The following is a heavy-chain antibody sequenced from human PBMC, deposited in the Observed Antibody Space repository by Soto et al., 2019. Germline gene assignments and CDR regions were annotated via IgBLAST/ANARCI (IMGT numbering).Heavy chain of an antibody. J-gene: IGHJ4*02. CDR3: ARQGAGYSGYDFRRMEYYFDY. CDR1: GGSISSSSYY. Sequence: ASETLSLTCTVSGGSISSSSYYWGWIRQPPGKGLEWIGSIYYSGSTYYNPSLKSRVTISVDTSKNQFSLKLSSVTAADTAVYYCARQGAGYSGYDFRRMEYYFDYWGQGTLVTVSS. CDR2: IYYSGST. V-gene: IGHV4-39*01. D-gene: IGHD5-12*01.